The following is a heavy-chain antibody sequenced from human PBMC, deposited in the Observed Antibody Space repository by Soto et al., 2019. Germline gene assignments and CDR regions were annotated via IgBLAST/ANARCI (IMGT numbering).Heavy chain of an antibody. V-gene: IGHV1-69*12. Sequence: QVQLVQSGAEVKKPGSSVKVSCKASGGTFSSYAISWVRQAPGQGLEWMGGIIPIFGTANYAQKFQGRVTTSADESTSTAHMELSSLRAEDTAVYYCARDRRYGSSSWYDYWGQGTLVTVSS. D-gene: IGHD6-13*01. CDR3: ARDRRYGSSSWYDY. CDR2: IIPIFGTA. J-gene: IGHJ4*02. CDR1: GGTFSSYA.